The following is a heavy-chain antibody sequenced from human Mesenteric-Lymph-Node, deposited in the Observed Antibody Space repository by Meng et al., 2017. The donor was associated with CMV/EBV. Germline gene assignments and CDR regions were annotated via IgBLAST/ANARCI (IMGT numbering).Heavy chain of an antibody. D-gene: IGHD6-19*01. CDR2: IIPIFGTA. V-gene: IGHV1-69*05. J-gene: IGHJ1*01. Sequence: SVKVSCKASGGTFSSYAISWVRQAPGQGLEWMGGIIPIFGTANYAQKFQGRVTITTDESTSTAYMELSSLRSEDTAVYYCAKDPSYSSGFPFQHWGQGTLVTVSS. CDR1: GGTFSSYA. CDR3: AKDPSYSSGFPFQH.